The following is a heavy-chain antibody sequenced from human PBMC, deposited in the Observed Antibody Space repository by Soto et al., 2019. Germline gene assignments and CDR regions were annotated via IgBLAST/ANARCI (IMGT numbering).Heavy chain of an antibody. CDR1: GFNLGSYW. CDR3: ARGGLEPFDY. Sequence: SGGSLRLSCAACGFNLGSYWIHWVRQAPWKGLVWVSRINDYGTTINYAESVEGRFTISRDDAKSEVYLQMNNLRAEDTAVYYCARGGLEPFDYWGQGALVTVSS. CDR2: INDYGTTI. J-gene: IGHJ4*02. D-gene: IGHD1-1*01. V-gene: IGHV3-74*01.